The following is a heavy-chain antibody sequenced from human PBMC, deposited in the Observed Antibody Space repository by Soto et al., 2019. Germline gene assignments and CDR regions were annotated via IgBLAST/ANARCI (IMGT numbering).Heavy chain of an antibody. J-gene: IGHJ4*02. Sequence: RPSCAASGFTLNNYGMNWVRPAPGRGLEWVSGITPSGDSTNYADSVKGRFTISRDNSKNTLYLQMNCLRAEDTATYYCAKDLSDSWQVDYWGQGTRVTVSS. V-gene: IGHV3-23*01. CDR1: GFTLNNYG. D-gene: IGHD6-13*01. CDR2: ITPSGDST. CDR3: AKDLSDSWQVDY.